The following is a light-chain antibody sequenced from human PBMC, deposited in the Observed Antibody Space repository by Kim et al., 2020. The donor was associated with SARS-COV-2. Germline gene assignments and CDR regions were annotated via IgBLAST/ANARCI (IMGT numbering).Light chain of an antibody. CDR2: RND. J-gene: IGLJ3*02. Sequence: LTQPPSASGTPGQRVTISCSGSSSNIGTNSIYWYQQLPGTAPRLLMYRNDQRRSGVPDRFSGSKSGTSASLAISGLRSEDEADYYCAAWDDSLSSVVFGGGTQLTVL. V-gene: IGLV1-47*01. CDR3: AAWDDSLSSVV. CDR1: SSNIGTNS.